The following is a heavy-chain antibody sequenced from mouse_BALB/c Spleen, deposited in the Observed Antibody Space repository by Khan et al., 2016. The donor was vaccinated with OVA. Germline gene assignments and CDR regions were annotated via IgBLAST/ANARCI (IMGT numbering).Heavy chain of an antibody. CDR2: INPSTGYT. V-gene: IGHV1-7*01. D-gene: IGHD1-2*01. Sequence: QVQLQQSGAELAKPGASVKMSCKASGYTFINYWILWIKQRPGQGLEWIGYINPSTGYTEYNQNFKDKATLTADKSSSTAYMQLSSLTSEDSTGYYCARRGLRRDFDYWGQGTTLTVSS. CDR1: GYTFINYW. J-gene: IGHJ2*01. CDR3: ARRGLRRDFDY.